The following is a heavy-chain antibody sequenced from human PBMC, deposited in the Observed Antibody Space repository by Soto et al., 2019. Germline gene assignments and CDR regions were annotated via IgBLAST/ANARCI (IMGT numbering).Heavy chain of an antibody. CDR3: ARDTNYCSGGSCYDGNYMDL. Sequence: ASVKVSCKASGYTFTSYYMHWVRQAPGQGLEWMGIINPSGGSTSYAQKFQGRVTMTRHTSTSTVYMELSSLRSEDTAVYYCARDTNYCSGGSCYDGNYMDLWGKGTTVTVSS. J-gene: IGHJ6*03. D-gene: IGHD2-15*01. CDR2: INPSGGST. CDR1: GYTFTSYY. V-gene: IGHV1-46*03.